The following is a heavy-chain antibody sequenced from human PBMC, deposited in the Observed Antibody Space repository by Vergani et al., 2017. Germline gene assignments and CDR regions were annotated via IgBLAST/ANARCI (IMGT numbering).Heavy chain of an antibody. V-gene: IGHV4-31*03. J-gene: IGHJ4*02. Sequence: QVQLQESGPGLVTPSQTLSLTCSVSGDSISSGVYYWNWIRQPPGKGLEWIGYIYSTGSTHHNPSLRRRINMSVDTSKNQFSLKLNSVTAADTAMYYCARMGGYDEGDAFRIGYFDSWGPGILVTGSS. CDR2: IYSTGST. D-gene: IGHD3-22*01. CDR1: GDSISSGVYY. CDR3: ARMGGYDEGDAFRIGYFDS.